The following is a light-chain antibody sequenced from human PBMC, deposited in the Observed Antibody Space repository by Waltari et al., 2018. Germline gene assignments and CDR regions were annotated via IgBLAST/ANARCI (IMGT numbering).Light chain of an antibody. V-gene: IGKV1-33*01. Sequence: DVQMTQSPSSLSASVGDRVTITCQASQAIRKYLNWYQQKPGKAPNLLISDASTLRPGVPSRFSGSGSGTDFTLIISVLQPEDIATYHCQQYDVLPYTFGQGTKLEIK. CDR2: DAS. J-gene: IGKJ2*01. CDR1: QAIRKY. CDR3: QQYDVLPYT.